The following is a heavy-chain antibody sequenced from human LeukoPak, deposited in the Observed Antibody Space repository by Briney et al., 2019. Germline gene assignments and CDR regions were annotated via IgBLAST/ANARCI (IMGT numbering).Heavy chain of an antibody. CDR1: GFTFDDYA. Sequence: PGGSLRLSCAASGFTFDDYAMHWVLQAPGKGLEWVSGISWNSGSIGYADSVKGRFTISRDNAKNSLYLQMNSLRAEDTALYYCAKGSNLDWDYYFDYWGQGTLVTVSS. J-gene: IGHJ4*02. D-gene: IGHD3-9*01. CDR2: ISWNSGSI. V-gene: IGHV3-9*01. CDR3: AKGSNLDWDYYFDY.